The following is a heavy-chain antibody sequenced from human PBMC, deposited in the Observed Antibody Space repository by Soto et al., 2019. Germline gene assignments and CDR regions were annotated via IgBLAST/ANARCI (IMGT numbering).Heavy chain of an antibody. V-gene: IGHV4-59*01. D-gene: IGHD1-26*01. J-gene: IGHJ3*02. Sequence: SENLSLTFRVSGGPLTSYFWSWILQPPGKGLEWIGYIFYSGTTNYNPSLKSRFTMSIDTSRNWFALKLNSVTAAETAVYYCARGRGGTYDAFDIWGQGTTVTVTS. CDR2: IFYSGTT. CDR3: ARGRGGTYDAFDI. CDR1: GGPLTSYF.